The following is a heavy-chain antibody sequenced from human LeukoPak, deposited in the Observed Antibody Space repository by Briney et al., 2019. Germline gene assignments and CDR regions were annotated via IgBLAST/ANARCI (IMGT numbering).Heavy chain of an antibody. J-gene: IGHJ3*01. D-gene: IGHD3-16*01. CDR1: GFTFSSYA. V-gene: IGHV3-23*01. Sequence: KPGGSLRLSCAASGFTFSSYAMSWVRQAPGKGLEWVSAISGSGGSTYYADSVKGRFTISRDNSKNTLYLQMNSLRAEDTAVYYCAKVYKITFGEISWGQGTMVTVSS. CDR3: AKVYKITFGEIS. CDR2: ISGSGGST.